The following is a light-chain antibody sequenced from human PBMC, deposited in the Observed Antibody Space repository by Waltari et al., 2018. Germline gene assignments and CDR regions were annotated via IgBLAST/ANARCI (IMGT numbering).Light chain of an antibody. CDR3: QQRSNWPMT. J-gene: IGKJ4*01. CDR1: QGISNY. V-gene: IGKV3-11*01. CDR2: DAN. Sequence: EVVLTQSPATLSLSPGETATLSCRASQGISNYLAWYQHKPGQAPRLLIYDANNRATGIPARFGGSGSGTDFTHTISSLDPEDFAVYFCQQRSNWPMTFGGGTKVEIK.